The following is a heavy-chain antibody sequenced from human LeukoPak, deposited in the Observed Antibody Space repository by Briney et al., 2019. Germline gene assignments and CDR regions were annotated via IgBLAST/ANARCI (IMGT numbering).Heavy chain of an antibody. D-gene: IGHD6-19*01. Sequence: GGTLRLSCTASGFTFGDYLISWFRQAPGKGLEWIGFISGGTTEYAASVKGRFTISRDDSTSIAYLQMNSLTTEDTAVYYCSRGSGWLSVYWGQGTLVTVSS. CDR2: ISGGTT. CDR3: SRGSGWLSVY. J-gene: IGHJ4*02. CDR1: GFTFGDYL. V-gene: IGHV3-49*03.